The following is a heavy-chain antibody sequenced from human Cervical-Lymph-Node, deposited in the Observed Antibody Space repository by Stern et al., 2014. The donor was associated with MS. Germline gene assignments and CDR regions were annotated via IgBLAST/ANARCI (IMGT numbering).Heavy chain of an antibody. CDR1: GGSVSSDAYS. V-gene: IGHV4-61*08. CDR3: ARQVRD. J-gene: IGHJ4*02. CDR2: IYYSGSS. Sequence: QVQLQESGPGLVKPSETLSLTCTVSGGSVSSDAYSWTWIRQPPGKGLEWIGYIYYSGSSSYNPSLKSRVTMSVDTSKNQFSLRLSSVTAADTAVYFCARQVRDWGQGTLVTVSS.